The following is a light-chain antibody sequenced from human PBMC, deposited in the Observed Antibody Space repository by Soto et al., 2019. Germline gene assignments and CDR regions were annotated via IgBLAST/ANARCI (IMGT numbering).Light chain of an antibody. CDR2: YDS. Sequence: SYELTQPPSVSVAPGKTARLTCGGNNIGSKSVHWYQQKPGQAPVLVIYYDSDRPSGIPERFSGSNSGNTATLTISRVEAGDEADYYCQVWDRSSDLVFGGGTKLTVL. J-gene: IGLJ2*01. CDR1: NIGSKS. CDR3: QVWDRSSDLV. V-gene: IGLV3-21*04.